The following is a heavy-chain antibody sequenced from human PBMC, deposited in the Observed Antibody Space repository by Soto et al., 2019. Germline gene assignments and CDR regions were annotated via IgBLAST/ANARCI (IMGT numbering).Heavy chain of an antibody. D-gene: IGHD3-22*01. CDR2: VDPSDSYT. CDR1: GYCFTSYW. J-gene: IGHJ4*02. V-gene: IGHV5-10-1*01. Sequence: GESLKISCMGSGYCFTSYWINWVRQMPGKCLEWMGRVDPSDSYTNDSTYSQVDVTISAVKTISTTYRQWISLKVSNTTMYYCASLSQDYYHSSGYDYFDNWGQGTLVTVSS. CDR3: ASLSQDYYHSSGYDYFDN.